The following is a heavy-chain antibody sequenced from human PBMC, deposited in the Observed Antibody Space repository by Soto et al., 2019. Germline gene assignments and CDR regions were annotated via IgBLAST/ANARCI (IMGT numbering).Heavy chain of an antibody. CDR1: GYTFTAYY. Sequence: ASVKVSCKASGYTFTAYYIHWVRQAPGQEFEWMGWIRPNGGSTDFAREFQGRFTMTWDTSISTAYMDLSSLRSDDTAVYYCARGSVASAAEPTGMDVWGQGTTVPVSS. CDR2: IRPNGGST. V-gene: IGHV1-2*02. CDR3: ARGSVASAAEPTGMDV. J-gene: IGHJ6*02. D-gene: IGHD6-13*01.